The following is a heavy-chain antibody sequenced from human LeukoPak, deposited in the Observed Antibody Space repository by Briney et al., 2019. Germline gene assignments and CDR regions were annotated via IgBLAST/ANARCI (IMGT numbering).Heavy chain of an antibody. CDR3: ARLNCDSSGYYDC. Sequence: GASVKVSCKASGYTFTSYDINWVRQATGQGLEWMGWMNPNSGNTGYAQKLQGRVTMTRNTSITTPYMELSSLRSEDMAVYYCARLNCDSSGYYDCWGKGTLVTVSS. V-gene: IGHV1-8*01. D-gene: IGHD3-22*01. CDR2: MNPNSGNT. J-gene: IGHJ4*02. CDR1: GYTFTSYD.